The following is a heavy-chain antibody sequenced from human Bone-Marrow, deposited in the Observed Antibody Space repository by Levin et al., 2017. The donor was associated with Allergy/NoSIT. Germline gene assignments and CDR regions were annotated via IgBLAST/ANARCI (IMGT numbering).Heavy chain of an antibody. Sequence: GGFLRLSCAASGFIFSSDGMHWVRQAPGKGLEWVALISNDGSNKFYADPVKGRFTISRDNTKNTLYLQMNNLRPNDTAVYYCAKERFLLDYWGQGTLVTASS. D-gene: IGHD3-16*01. V-gene: IGHV3-30*18. CDR1: GFIFSSDG. CDR3: AKERFLLDY. CDR2: ISNDGSNK. J-gene: IGHJ4*02.